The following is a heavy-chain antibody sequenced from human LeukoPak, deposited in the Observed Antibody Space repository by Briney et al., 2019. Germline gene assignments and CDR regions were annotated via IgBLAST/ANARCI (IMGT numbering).Heavy chain of an antibody. D-gene: IGHD3-22*01. CDR2: IYYSGST. CDR3: ARDGLSAGRYYDSSGYKRNWYFDL. Sequence: SETLSLTCTVSGGSISSRSYYWGWIRQPPGKGLEWIGNIYYSGSTYYNPSLKSRVTISVHTSKNQFSLKLSSVTAADTAVYYCARDGLSAGRYYDSSGYKRNWYFDLWGRGTLITVSS. V-gene: IGHV4-39*07. J-gene: IGHJ2*01. CDR1: GGSISSRSYY.